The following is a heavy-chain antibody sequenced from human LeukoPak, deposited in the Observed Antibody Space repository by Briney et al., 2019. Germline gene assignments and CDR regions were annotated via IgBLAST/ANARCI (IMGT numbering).Heavy chain of an antibody. J-gene: IGHJ3*02. CDR2: ISGSGGST. CDR3: AAAAGDYLDAFDI. D-gene: IGHD4-17*01. Sequence: GGSLRLSCAASGFTFSSYAMSWARQAPGKGLEWVSAISGSGGSTYYADSVKGRFTISRDNSKNTLYLQMNSLRAEDTAVYYCAAAAGDYLDAFDIWGQGTMVTVSS. CDR1: GFTFSSYA. V-gene: IGHV3-23*01.